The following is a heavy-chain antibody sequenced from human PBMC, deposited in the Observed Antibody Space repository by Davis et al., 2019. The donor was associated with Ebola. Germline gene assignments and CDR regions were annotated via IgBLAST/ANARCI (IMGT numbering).Heavy chain of an antibody. CDR3: ARQRLWSGYYTNYYYGMDV. V-gene: IGHV4-34*01. Sequence: SETLSLTCAVYGGSFSGYYWNWIRQPPGKGLEWIGEISHSGSTYYNPSLKSRVTISVDTSKNQFSLKLSSVTAADTAVYYCARQRLWSGYYTNYYYGMDVWGKGTTVTVSS. CDR1: GGSFSGYY. D-gene: IGHD3-3*01. CDR2: ISHSGST. J-gene: IGHJ6*04.